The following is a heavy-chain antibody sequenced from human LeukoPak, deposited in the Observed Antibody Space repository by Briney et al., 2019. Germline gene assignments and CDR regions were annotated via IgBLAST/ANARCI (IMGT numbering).Heavy chain of an antibody. J-gene: IGHJ4*02. V-gene: IGHV4-34*01. CDR2: INHSGST. Sequence: SETLSLTCAVYGGSFSGYYWRWIRQPPGKGLEWVGEINHSGSTNYNPSLKGRVTISGETAKSQFSLKLSYVTAADTAVYYCARGGFGYCSGGSCYRKYSSGWYPEDYWGQGTLVSVSS. CDR1: GGSFSGYY. CDR3: ARGGFGYCSGGSCYRKYSSGWYPEDY. D-gene: IGHD2-15*01.